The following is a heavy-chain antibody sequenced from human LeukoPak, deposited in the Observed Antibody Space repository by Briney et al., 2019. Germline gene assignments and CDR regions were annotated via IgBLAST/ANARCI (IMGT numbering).Heavy chain of an antibody. CDR1: GFTFSNYW. D-gene: IGHD3-9*01. Sequence: GGSLRLSCAASGFTFSNYWMHWVRQAPGKGLEWVAVISYDGSNKYYADSVKGRFTISRDNSKNTLYLQMNSLRAEDTAVYYCARDRPDFDWSLTFDYWGQGTLVTVSS. J-gene: IGHJ4*02. CDR2: ISYDGSNK. CDR3: ARDRPDFDWSLTFDY. V-gene: IGHV3-30*03.